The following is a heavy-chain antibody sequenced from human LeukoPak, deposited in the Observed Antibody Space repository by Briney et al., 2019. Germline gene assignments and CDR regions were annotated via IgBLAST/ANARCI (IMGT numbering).Heavy chain of an antibody. Sequence: GASVKVSCKASGGTFSSYAISWVRQAPGQGLEWMGGIIPIFGTANYAQKFQGRVTITTDESTSTAYMELSSLRSEDTAVYYCARRGYGSSGYYYYFDYWGQGTLVTVSS. CDR2: IIPIFGTA. V-gene: IGHV1-69*05. D-gene: IGHD3-22*01. J-gene: IGHJ4*02. CDR3: ARRGYGSSGYYYYFDY. CDR1: GGTFSSYA.